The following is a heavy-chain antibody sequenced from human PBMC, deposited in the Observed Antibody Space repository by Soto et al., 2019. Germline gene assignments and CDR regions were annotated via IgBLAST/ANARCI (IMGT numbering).Heavy chain of an antibody. J-gene: IGHJ6*02. CDR3: ARDGGFGSRGYYGMDV. CDR1: GGSIPNYY. D-gene: IGHD3-10*01. CDR2: IYYTGGT. V-gene: IGHV4-59*01. Sequence: SETLSLTCTVSGGSIPNYYWSWIRQPPGKGLEWIGYIYYTGGTSYNPSLKSRVTISVDSAKNQFSLKLSSVTAADTAVYYCARDGGFGSRGYYGMDVWGQGTTVTVSS.